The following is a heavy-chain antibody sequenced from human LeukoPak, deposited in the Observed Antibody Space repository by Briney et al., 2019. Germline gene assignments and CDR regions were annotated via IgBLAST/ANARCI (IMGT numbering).Heavy chain of an antibody. Sequence: GRSLRLSCAAPGFTFSDYGIHWVRQAPGKGLEWLAVMSPHASYEYYADSVQGRLTISRDDSKKTVYLQVNSLRGDDTAVYYCARDWIDRSLDYWGQGILVIVSS. D-gene: IGHD2-2*03. CDR1: GFTFSDYG. CDR3: ARDWIDRSLDY. CDR2: MSPHASYE. V-gene: IGHV3-33*01. J-gene: IGHJ4*02.